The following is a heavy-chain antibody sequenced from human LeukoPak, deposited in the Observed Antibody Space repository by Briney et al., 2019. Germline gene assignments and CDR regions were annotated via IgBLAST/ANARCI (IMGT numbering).Heavy chain of an antibody. J-gene: IGHJ4*02. D-gene: IGHD4-11*01. Sequence: PGGSLRLSCAASGFTFSSYSMNWVRQAPGKGLEWVSYISSSSSTIYYADSVKGRFTISRDNSKNTLYLQMNSLRAEDTAVYYCAKDSETTVTTSLDYWGQGTLVTVSS. CDR3: AKDSETTVTTSLDY. V-gene: IGHV3-48*01. CDR2: ISSSSSTI. CDR1: GFTFSSYS.